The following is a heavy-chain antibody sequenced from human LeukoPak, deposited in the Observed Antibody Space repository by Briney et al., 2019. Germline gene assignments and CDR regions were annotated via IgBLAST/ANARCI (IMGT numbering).Heavy chain of an antibody. D-gene: IGHD5-18*01. Sequence: GGSLRLSCAPSRYTFSSYAMGRHRQAPGQGLESTPSISGSARTTYYADSVQGRFTISRDNSKNTLYLQMNSLRAEDTAVYYCAKRQWIQLWSPPGYWGQGTLVTVSS. V-gene: IGHV3-23*01. CDR2: ISGSARTT. CDR3: AKRQWIQLWSPPGY. CDR1: RYTFSSYA. J-gene: IGHJ4*02.